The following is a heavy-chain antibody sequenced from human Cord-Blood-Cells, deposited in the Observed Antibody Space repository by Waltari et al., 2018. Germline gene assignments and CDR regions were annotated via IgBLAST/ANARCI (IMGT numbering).Heavy chain of an antibody. J-gene: IGHJ4*02. Sequence: QVQLQQWGAGLLKPSETLSLTCAVYGGSFSGYYWSWIRHPPGKGLEWIGEINHSGSTNYNPSLKSRVTISVDTSKNQFSLKLSSVTAADTAVYYCARPSGLYSSGWYYFDYWGQGTLVTVSS. D-gene: IGHD6-19*01. V-gene: IGHV4-34*01. CDR3: ARPSGLYSSGWYYFDY. CDR1: GGSFSGYY. CDR2: INHSGST.